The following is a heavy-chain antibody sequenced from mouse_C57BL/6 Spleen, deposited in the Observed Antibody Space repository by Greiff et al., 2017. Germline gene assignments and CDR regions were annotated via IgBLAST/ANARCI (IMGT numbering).Heavy chain of an antibody. V-gene: IGHV5-17*01. Sequence: EVKVVESGGGLVKPGGSLKLSCAASGFTFSDYGMHWVRQAPEKGLEWVAYISSGSSTIYYADTVKGRFTISRDNAKNTLFLQMTSLRSEDTAMXYCARNHYYGSSYVAYWGQGTLVTVSA. CDR3: ARNHYYGSSYVAY. CDR1: GFTFSDYG. CDR2: ISSGSSTI. D-gene: IGHD1-1*01. J-gene: IGHJ3*01.